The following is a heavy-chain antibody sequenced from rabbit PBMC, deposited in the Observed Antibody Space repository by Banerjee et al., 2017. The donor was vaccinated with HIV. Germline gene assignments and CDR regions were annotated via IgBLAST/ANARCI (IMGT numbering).Heavy chain of an antibody. V-gene: IGHV1S40*01. CDR1: GFSFSTYQY. D-gene: IGHD6-1*01. CDR2: IYAGSSGST. Sequence: QSLEESGGDLVKPGASLTLTCTASGFSFSTYQYMCWVRQAPGKGLEWIACIYAGSSGSTWYASWAKGRFTISKTSSTTVTLQMTSLTAADTATYFCARGAYSDGYGYANNLWGPGTLVTV. CDR3: ARGAYSDGYGYANNL. J-gene: IGHJ4*01.